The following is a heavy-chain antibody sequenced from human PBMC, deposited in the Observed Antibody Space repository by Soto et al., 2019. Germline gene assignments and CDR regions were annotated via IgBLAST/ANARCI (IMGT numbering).Heavy chain of an antibody. V-gene: IGHV1-69*02. CDR1: GGTFSSYT. CDR3: ARGRGGRGDY. CDR2: IIPILGIA. Sequence: QVQLVQSGAEVKKPGSSVKVSCKASGGTFSSYTINWVRQAPGQGLEWMGMIIPILGIANYAQKFQDRVKMTADKSTSTAYMELSSLRAEDTAVYYCARGRGGRGDYWGQGTLVTVSS. D-gene: IGHD2-15*01. J-gene: IGHJ4*02.